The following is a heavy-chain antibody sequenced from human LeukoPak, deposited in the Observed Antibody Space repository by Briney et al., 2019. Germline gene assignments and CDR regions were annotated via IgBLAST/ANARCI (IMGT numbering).Heavy chain of an antibody. J-gene: IGHJ4*02. CDR2: IIPIFGTA. CDR3: ARDFRYYDSSGYYDY. Sequence: SVKVSCKASGGTFSSYAISWVRQAPGQGLEWMGGIIPIFGTANYAQKFQGRVTITADESTSTAYMELSSLRSEDTAVYYCARDFRYYDSSGYYDYWGQGTLVTVSS. D-gene: IGHD3-22*01. CDR1: GGTFSSYA. V-gene: IGHV1-69*13.